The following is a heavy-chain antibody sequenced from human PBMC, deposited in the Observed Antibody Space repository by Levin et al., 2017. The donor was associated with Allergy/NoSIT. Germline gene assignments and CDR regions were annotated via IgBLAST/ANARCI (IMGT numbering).Heavy chain of an antibody. CDR2: ISWNSGSI. CDR3: ARDNIGLPDAFDI. V-gene: IGHV3-9*01. J-gene: IGHJ3*02. D-gene: IGHD3-10*01. CDR1: GFTFDDYA. Sequence: GGSLRLSCAASGFTFDDYAMHWVRQAPGKGLEWVSGISWNSGSIGYADSVKGRFTISRDNAKNSLYLQMNSLRTEDTALYYCARDNIGLPDAFDIWGQGTMVIVYS.